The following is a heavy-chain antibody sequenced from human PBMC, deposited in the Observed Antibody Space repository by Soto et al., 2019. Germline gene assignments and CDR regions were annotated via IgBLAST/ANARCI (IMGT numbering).Heavy chain of an antibody. CDR1: GFTVSSNY. Sequence: GGSLRLSCAASGFTVSSNYMSWVRQAPGKGLEWVSVIYSGGSTYYADSMKGRFTISRDNSKNTLYLQMNSLRAEDTAVYYCARDAGPSYFDYWGQGTLVTVSS. CDR3: ARDAGPSYFDY. CDR2: IYSGGST. V-gene: IGHV3-66*01. J-gene: IGHJ4*02.